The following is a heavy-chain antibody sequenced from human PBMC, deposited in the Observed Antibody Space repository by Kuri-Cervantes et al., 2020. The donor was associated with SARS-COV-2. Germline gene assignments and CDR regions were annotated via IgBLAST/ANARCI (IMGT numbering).Heavy chain of an antibody. CDR1: GELFSGYY. CDR2: ISGSGGST. J-gene: IGHJ4*02. D-gene: IGHD5-24*01. Sequence: GESLKISCAVSGELFSGYYWTWIRQSPGKGLEWVSAISGSGGSTYYADSVKGRFAVSRDNSKNTLSLQMNSLRAEDTAVYYCGKEGGHNEIDYWGQGTLVTVSS. CDR3: GKEGGHNEIDY. V-gene: IGHV3-23*01.